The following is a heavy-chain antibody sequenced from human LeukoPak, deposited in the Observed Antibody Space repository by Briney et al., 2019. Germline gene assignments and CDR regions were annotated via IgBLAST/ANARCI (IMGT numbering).Heavy chain of an antibody. CDR3: ARPTHRLTVTTPIDY. CDR1: GYTFTGLY. Sequence: ASVKVSCKPSGYTFTGLYIHWVRQAPGQGLEWMGWINPYTGATKYSQNFSDRVTMTRDTSISTAYMELSSLKSDDTAVYYCARPTHRLTVTTPIDYWGQGTLVTVSS. CDR2: INPYTGAT. V-gene: IGHV1-2*02. D-gene: IGHD4-17*01. J-gene: IGHJ4*02.